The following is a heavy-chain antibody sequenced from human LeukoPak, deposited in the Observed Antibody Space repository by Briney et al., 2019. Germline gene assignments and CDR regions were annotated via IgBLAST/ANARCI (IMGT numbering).Heavy chain of an antibody. CDR2: INPNSSGT. J-gene: IGHJ4*02. CDR1: GYTFTGYY. V-gene: IGHV1-2*02. CDR3: ARASYGRSNTPPDY. Sequence: ASVKVSCKASGYTFTGYYMHWVRQAPGQGLEWMGWINPNSSGTNYAQKFQGTVTMTRDTSISTAYMELSRLRSDDTAVYYCARASYGRSNTPPDYWGQGTLVAVSS. D-gene: IGHD4-17*01.